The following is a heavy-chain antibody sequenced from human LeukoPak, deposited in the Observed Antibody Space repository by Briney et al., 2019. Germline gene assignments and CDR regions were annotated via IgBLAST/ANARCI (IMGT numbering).Heavy chain of an antibody. Sequence: SETLSLTCTVSGGSIRSSYYYWGWIRQPPGKGLEWIGSIYDSGSTYYNPSLKSRVTISVDTSKNQFSLKLNSVTAADTAVYYCARDPSGSYAYFDYWGQGTLVTVSS. CDR1: GGSIRSSYYY. V-gene: IGHV4-39*02. D-gene: IGHD1-26*01. CDR2: IYDSGST. J-gene: IGHJ4*02. CDR3: ARDPSGSYAYFDY.